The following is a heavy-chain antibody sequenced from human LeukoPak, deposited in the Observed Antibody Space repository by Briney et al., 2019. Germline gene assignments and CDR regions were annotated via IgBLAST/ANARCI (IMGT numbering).Heavy chain of an antibody. J-gene: IGHJ4*02. CDR1: AFTFSSYS. CDR3: ARTPYCTNGICHNRYYFDY. V-gene: IGHV3-21*01. CDR2: IGSSTNYI. D-gene: IGHD2-8*01. Sequence: PGGSLRLSCAASAFTFSSYSMNWVRQAPGEGLEWVSSIGSSTNYIYYADSVKGRFTISRDNAKNSLYLQMNSLRVEDTAVYYCARTPYCTNGICHNRYYFDYWGQGTLVTVSS.